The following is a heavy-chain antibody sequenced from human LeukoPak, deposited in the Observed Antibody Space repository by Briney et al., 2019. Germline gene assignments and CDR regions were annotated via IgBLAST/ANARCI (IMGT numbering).Heavy chain of an antibody. V-gene: IGHV3-23*01. Sequence: GGSLRLSCAASGFTFSNYAMSWVRQAPGKGLEWVSAISSSGDSTYYADSVKGRFTISRDNSKNTLYLQMNSLRAEDTAVYYCARGYDFWSGYRPEYFQHWGQGTLVTVSS. CDR2: ISSSGDST. D-gene: IGHD3-3*01. CDR1: GFTFSNYA. J-gene: IGHJ1*01. CDR3: ARGYDFWSGYRPEYFQH.